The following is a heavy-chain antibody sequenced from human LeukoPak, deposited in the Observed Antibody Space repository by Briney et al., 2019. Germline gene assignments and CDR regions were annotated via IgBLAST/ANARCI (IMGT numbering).Heavy chain of an antibody. CDR2: VKGDGRTT. CDR3: ATGHSYGYDY. D-gene: IGHD5-18*01. J-gene: IGHJ4*02. Sequence: GGSLRLSCAASGLTFSDFWMHWVRQPPGKGLVWVALVKGDGRTTIYPYSVKGRFTISRDNAKNTLYLQMNSLRADDSGVYYCATGHSYGYDYWGQGVLVTVSS. CDR1: GLTFSDFW. V-gene: IGHV3-74*01.